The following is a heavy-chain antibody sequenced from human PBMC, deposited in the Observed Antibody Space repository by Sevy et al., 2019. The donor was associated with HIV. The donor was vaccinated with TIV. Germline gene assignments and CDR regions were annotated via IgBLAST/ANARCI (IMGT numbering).Heavy chain of an antibody. J-gene: IGHJ5*02. CDR1: GFTFSSYG. V-gene: IGHV3-30*18. D-gene: IGHD6-6*01. CDR3: AKDRTPYSSSSIAWFDP. CDR2: ISYDGSNK. Sequence: GGSLRLSCAASGFTFSSYGMHWVRQAPGKGLEWVAVISYDGSNKYYADSVKGRFTISRDNSKNTRYLQMNGLRAEDTAVYYCAKDRTPYSSSSIAWFDPWGQGTLVTVSS.